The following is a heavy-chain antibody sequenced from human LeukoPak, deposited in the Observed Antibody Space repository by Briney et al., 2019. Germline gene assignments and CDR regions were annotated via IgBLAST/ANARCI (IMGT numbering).Heavy chain of an antibody. CDR2: ISYDGSSK. J-gene: IGHJ3*02. V-gene: IGHV3-30*04. CDR3: ARARSSYGYGDAFDI. CDR1: GFTFSTYA. D-gene: IGHD5-18*01. Sequence: GGSLRLPCAASGFTFSTYAMHWVRQAPGKGLEWVAVISYDGSSKYYADSVKGRFTISRDNSKNTLYLQMDSLRAEDTAVYYCARARSSYGYGDAFDIWGQGTMVTVSS.